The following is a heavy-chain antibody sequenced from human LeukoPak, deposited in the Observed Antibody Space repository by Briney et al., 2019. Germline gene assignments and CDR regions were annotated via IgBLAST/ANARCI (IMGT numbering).Heavy chain of an antibody. J-gene: IGHJ4*02. CDR3: ARGRTGSFYSDY. V-gene: IGHV3-48*03. D-gene: IGHD6-6*01. Sequence: PGGSLRLSCAAPGFTLSIYEMNWVRQAPGKGLEWVSYISSDGTIYNADSVRGRFTISRDNAKNSLHLQMNSLRVEDTAVYYCARGRTGSFYSDYWGQGTLVTVSS. CDR2: ISSDGTI. CDR1: GFTLSIYE.